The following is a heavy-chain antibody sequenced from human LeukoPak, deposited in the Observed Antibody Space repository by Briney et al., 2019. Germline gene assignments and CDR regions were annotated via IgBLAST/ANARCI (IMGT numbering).Heavy chain of an antibody. V-gene: IGHV1-69*05. CDR1: GGTFSSYG. D-gene: IGHD6-13*01. CDR3: ARDRGERDSSWSLPAHGFDI. J-gene: IGHJ3*02. CDR2: IIPIFDTA. Sequence: SVKVSCKTSGGTFSSYGIGWVRQAPGQGLEWMGRIIPIFDTANYAQKFQGRVTITTDESTSTAYMELSSLRSEDTAVYYCARDRGERDSSWSLPAHGFDIWGQGTMVTVSS.